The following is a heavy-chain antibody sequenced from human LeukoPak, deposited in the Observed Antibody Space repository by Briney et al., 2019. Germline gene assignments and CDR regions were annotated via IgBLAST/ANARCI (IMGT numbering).Heavy chain of an antibody. CDR3: ARGNYVWGSYRYRLFDY. CDR1: GGSISSYY. V-gene: IGHV4-4*07. J-gene: IGHJ4*02. CDR2: IYTSGST. Sequence: SETLSLTCTVSGGSISSYYWSWIRQPAGKGLEWIGRIYTSGSTNYNPSLKSRVTMSVDTSKNQFSLKLSSVTAADTAVYYCARGNYVWGSYRYRLFDYWGQGTLVTVSS. D-gene: IGHD3-16*02.